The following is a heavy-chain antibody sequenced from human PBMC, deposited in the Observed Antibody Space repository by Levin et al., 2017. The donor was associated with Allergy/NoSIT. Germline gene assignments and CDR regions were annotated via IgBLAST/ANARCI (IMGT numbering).Heavy chain of an antibody. CDR3: ARDPNEYGDYRSRFDP. CDR2: INPSGGST. CDR1: GYTFTSYY. D-gene: IGHD4-17*01. J-gene: IGHJ5*02. Sequence: ASVKVSCKASGYTFTSYYMHWVRQAPGQGLEWMGIINPSGGSTSYAQKFQGRVTMTRDTSTSTVYMELSSLRSEDTAVYYCARDPNEYGDYRSRFDPWGQGTLVTVSS. V-gene: IGHV1-46*01.